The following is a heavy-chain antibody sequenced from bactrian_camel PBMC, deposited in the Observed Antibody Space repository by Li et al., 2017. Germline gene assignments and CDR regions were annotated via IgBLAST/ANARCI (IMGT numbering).Heavy chain of an antibody. V-gene: IGHV3S53*01. CDR3: AANGRTICLVTGNWTGPFDY. D-gene: IGHD7*01. Sequence: QVQLVESGGASVQAGGSLRLSCAISGYAYNLNCMGWFRQAPGKEREGVATIENDGRTHYADSVKGRFTVSRGNAKNTLYLQMDSLKPEDTAIYYYAANGRTICLVTGNWTGPFDYWGQGTQVTVS. CDR2: IENDGRT. J-gene: IGHJ4*01. CDR1: GYAYNLNC.